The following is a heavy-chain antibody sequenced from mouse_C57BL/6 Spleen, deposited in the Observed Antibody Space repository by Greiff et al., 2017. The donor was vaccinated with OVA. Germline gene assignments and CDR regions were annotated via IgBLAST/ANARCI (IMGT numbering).Heavy chain of an antibody. CDR1: GYTFTSYW. J-gene: IGHJ4*01. CDR3: ARSSGPSYRAMDY. D-gene: IGHD1-1*01. V-gene: IGHV1-53*01. CDR2: INPSNGGT. Sequence: QVQLKQPGTELVKPGASVKLSCKASGYTFTSYWMHWVKQRPGQGLEWIGNINPSNGGTNYNEKFKSKATLTVDKSSSTAYMQLSSLTSEDSAVYYCARSSGPSYRAMDYWGQGTSVTVSS.